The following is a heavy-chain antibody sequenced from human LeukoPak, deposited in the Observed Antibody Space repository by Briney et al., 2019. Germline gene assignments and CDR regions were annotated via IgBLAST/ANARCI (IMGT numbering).Heavy chain of an antibody. D-gene: IGHD5-18*01. J-gene: IGHJ6*02. Sequence: SQTLSLTCAISGDSVSSNSVTWNWIRQSPSRGLEWLGRTYYRSTWYNDYAVSVRGRITVNPDTSKNQFSLHLNSVTPEDTAVYYCARGDGGYSYGHLTYYYYGMDVWGQGTTVTVSS. CDR1: GDSVSSNSVT. CDR3: ARGDGGYSYGHLTYYYYGMDV. V-gene: IGHV6-1*01. CDR2: TYYRSTWYN.